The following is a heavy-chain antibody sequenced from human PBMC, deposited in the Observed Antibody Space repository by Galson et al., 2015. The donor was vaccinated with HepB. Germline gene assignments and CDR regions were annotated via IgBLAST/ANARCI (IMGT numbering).Heavy chain of an antibody. V-gene: IGHV3-9*01. D-gene: IGHD3-3*01. CDR2: ISWNSGSI. CDR1: GFTFDDYA. J-gene: IGHJ4*02. Sequence: SLRLSCAASGFTFDDYAMHWVRQAPGKGLEWVSGISWNSGSIGYADSVKGRFTISRDNAKNSLYLQMNSLRAEDTALYYCAKDIWIFGVVDVGGGFDYWGQGTLVTVSS. CDR3: AKDIWIFGVVDVGGGFDY.